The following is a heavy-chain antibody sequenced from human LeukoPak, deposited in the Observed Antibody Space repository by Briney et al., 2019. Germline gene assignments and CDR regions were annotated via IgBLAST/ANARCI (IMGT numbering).Heavy chain of an antibody. CDR3: ARVFPVAAAVQSYFDY. Sequence: PSETLSLTCAVYGGSFSGYYWSWIRQPPGKGLEWIGEITHSGSTNYNPSLKSRVTISVDTSKNQFSLKLSSVTAADTAVYYCARVFPVAAAVQSYFDYWGQGTLVTVSS. CDR1: GGSFSGYY. D-gene: IGHD6-13*01. J-gene: IGHJ4*02. CDR2: ITHSGST. V-gene: IGHV4-34*01.